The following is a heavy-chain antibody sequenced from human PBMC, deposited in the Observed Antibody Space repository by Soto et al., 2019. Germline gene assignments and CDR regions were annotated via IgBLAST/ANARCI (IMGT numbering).Heavy chain of an antibody. D-gene: IGHD3-10*02. V-gene: IGHV3-74*01. CDR3: ARDVPPNWFDS. CDR1: RGAFGDYW. J-gene: IGHJ5*01. CDR2: INRDANDI. Sequence: EVQLVESGGGLVQPGGSLRLSCEASRGAFGDYWMHWVRQAPGKGLVWVSRINRDANDIIYADSVKGRFTASRDNAKNMVFLQMNSVSVEDTDVYYCARDVPPNWFDSWGQGTLVTVSS.